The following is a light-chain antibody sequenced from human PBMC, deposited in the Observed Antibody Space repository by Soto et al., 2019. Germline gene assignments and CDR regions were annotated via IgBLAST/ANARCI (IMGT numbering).Light chain of an antibody. Sequence: EIVLTQSPGTLSLSPGERATLSCRASQRISSSYLAWYQQEPGQAPRLLIQGASSRATGIPARFSGSGSGTDFTLTISSLEPEDFAVYYCQQRSNWPLTFGGGTKVDIK. CDR1: QRISSSY. CDR2: GAS. V-gene: IGKV3D-20*02. CDR3: QQRSNWPLT. J-gene: IGKJ4*01.